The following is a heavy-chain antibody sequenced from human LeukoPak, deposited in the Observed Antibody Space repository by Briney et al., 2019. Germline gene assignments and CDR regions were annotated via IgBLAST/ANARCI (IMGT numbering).Heavy chain of an antibody. CDR2: IRGSGGST. J-gene: IGHJ6*02. D-gene: IGHD5-18*01. Sequence: GGPLRLSCAPPEFTFSSYPMSGVRQAPGRGLEWVSAIRGSGGSTYYADSVKGRFTISRDNSKNTLYLQMNSLRAEDTAVYYCAKDPYTAMDYYYGMDVWGQGTTVTVSS. CDR3: AKDPYTAMDYYYGMDV. CDR1: EFTFSSYP. V-gene: IGHV3-23*01.